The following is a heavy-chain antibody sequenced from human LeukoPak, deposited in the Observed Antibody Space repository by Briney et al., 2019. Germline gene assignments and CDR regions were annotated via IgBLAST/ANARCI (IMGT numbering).Heavy chain of an antibody. V-gene: IGHV1-69*06. CDR2: IIPIFGTA. CDR3: ARAGNMVRGVISYYYYMDV. CDR1: GGTFSSYA. D-gene: IGHD3-10*01. J-gene: IGHJ6*03. Sequence: ASVKVSCKASGGTFSSYAISWVRQAPGQGLEWMGGIIPIFGTANYAQKFQGRVTITADKSTSTAYMELSSLRSEDTAVYYCARAGNMVRGVISYYYYMDVWGKGTTVTISS.